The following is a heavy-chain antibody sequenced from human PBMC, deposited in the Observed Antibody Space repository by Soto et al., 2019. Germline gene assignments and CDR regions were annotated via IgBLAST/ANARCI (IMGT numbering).Heavy chain of an antibody. D-gene: IGHD3-22*01. V-gene: IGHV1-69*06. J-gene: IGHJ4*02. CDR2: IIPIFGTA. CDR3: ARGYYDSSGYYLGFDY. CDR1: GGTFSSYA. Sequence: SVKVSCKASGGTFSSYAISWVRQAPGQGLEWMGGIIPIFGTANYAQKFQGRVTITADKSTSTAYMELSSLRSEDTAVYYCARGYYDSSGYYLGFDYWGQGTLVTVSS.